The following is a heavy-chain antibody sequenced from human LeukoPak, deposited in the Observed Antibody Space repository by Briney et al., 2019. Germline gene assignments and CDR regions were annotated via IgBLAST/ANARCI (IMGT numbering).Heavy chain of an antibody. CDR3: AKVEESYYYDSSGYYFDY. V-gene: IGHV3-23*01. CDR2: ISSSDGST. J-gene: IGHJ4*02. CDR1: GFVFSNYA. D-gene: IGHD3-22*01. Sequence: GGSLRLSCAASGFVFSNYAMSWVRQAPGKGLEWVSGISSSDGSTYYADSVKGRFTISRDNSKNTLYLQMNSLRAEDTAVYYCAKVEESYYYDSSGYYFDYWGQGTLVTVSS.